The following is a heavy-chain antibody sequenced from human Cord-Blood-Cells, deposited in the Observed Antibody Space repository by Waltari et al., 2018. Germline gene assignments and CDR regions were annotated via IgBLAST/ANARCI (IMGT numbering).Heavy chain of an antibody. CDR1: GFTVSSNY. D-gene: IGHD6-19*01. V-gene: IGHV3-53*01. CDR3: ARAEFSSGWYFDY. CDR2: SYSGGST. Sequence: EVQLVESGGGLIQPGGSLRLSCAASGFTVSSNYMSWVRQAPGKGLGWVLVSYSGGSTYYADSVKGRFTISRDNSKNTLYLQMNSLRAEDTAVYYCARAEFSSGWYFDYWGQGTLVTVSS. J-gene: IGHJ4*02.